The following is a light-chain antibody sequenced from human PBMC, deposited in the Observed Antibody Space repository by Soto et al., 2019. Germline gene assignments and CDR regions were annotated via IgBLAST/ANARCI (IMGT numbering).Light chain of an antibody. V-gene: IGLV2-14*01. CDR2: EVN. CDR3: SSYTSSSTVV. J-gene: IGLJ2*01. Sequence: QSALTQPASVSGSPGQSITISCIGTSSDVGAYNYVSWYQHHPGRAPKLMISEVNNRPSGVSNRFSGSKSGNTASLTISGLQAEDEADYYCSSYTSSSTVVFGGGTKLTVL. CDR1: SSDVGAYNY.